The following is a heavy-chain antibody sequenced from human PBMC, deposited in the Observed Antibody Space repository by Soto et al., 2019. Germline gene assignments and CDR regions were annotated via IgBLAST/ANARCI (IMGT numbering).Heavy chain of an antibody. V-gene: IGHV1-46*01. CDR2: INPSGGST. D-gene: IGHD6-19*01. CDR1: GYTFTSYY. Sequence: QVQLVQSGAEVKKPVASVKVSCKASGYTFTSYYMHWVRQAPGQGLEWMGIINPSGGSTSYAQKFKGRVTMTRDTSTSTVYMELSSLRSEDTAVYYCARDPAAVAGTRVDWFDPWGQGTLVTVSS. J-gene: IGHJ5*02. CDR3: ARDPAAVAGTRVDWFDP.